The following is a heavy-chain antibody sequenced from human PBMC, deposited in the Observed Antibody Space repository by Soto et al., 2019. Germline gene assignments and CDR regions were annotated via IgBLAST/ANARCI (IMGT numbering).Heavy chain of an antibody. V-gene: IGHV1-69*13. CDR2: IIPIFGTA. Sequence: ASVKVSCKASGGTFSSYAISWVRQAPGQGLEWMGGIIPIFGTANYAQKFQGRVTITADESTSTAYMELSSLRSEDTAVYYCARVYGGNSVGYYYYGMDVWGQGTTVTVSS. J-gene: IGHJ6*02. CDR1: GGTFSSYA. CDR3: ARVYGGNSVGYYYYGMDV. D-gene: IGHD4-17*01.